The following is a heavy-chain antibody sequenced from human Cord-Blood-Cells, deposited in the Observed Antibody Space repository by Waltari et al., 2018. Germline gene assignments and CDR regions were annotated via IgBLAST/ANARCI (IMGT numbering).Heavy chain of an antibody. CDR3: ARRGWNSLDY. J-gene: IGHJ4*02. Sequence: QVQLVQSGAEVKKPGASVKVDCKASGYPFPSYEINWVRQATGQGLEWMGWMNPNSGNTGYAQKFQGRVTITRNTSISTAYMELSSLRSEDTAVYYCARRGWNSLDYWGQGTLVTVSS. D-gene: IGHD1-7*01. V-gene: IGHV1-8*03. CDR2: MNPNSGNT. CDR1: GYPFPSYE.